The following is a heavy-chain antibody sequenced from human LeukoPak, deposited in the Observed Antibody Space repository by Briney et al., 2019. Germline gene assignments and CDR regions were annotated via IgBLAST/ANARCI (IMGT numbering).Heavy chain of an antibody. CDR1: GGSISSGGYY. V-gene: IGHV4-31*03. CDR3: ARNRVDTAMVQRGYYFDY. CDR2: IYYSGST. D-gene: IGHD5-18*01. Sequence: SETLSLTCTVSGGSISSGGYYWSWIRQHPGKGLEWIGYIYYSGSTYYNPSLKSRVTISVDTSKNQFSLKLSSVTAADTAVYYCARNRVDTAMVQRGYYFDYWGQGTLVTVSS. J-gene: IGHJ4*02.